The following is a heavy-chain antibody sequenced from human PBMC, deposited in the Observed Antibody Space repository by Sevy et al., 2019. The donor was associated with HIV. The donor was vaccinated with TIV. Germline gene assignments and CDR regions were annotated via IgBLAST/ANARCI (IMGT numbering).Heavy chain of an antibody. CDR1: GFTINDDY. V-gene: IGHV3-11*06. D-gene: IGHD3-22*01. Sequence: GGSLRLSCVASGFTINDDYMSWIRQAPGKGLEWVAYISSRSTHTNYADSLKGRFTIPRDNAKNSLFLQMDSLRTEDTAVYDCARELLDSPGGNGAFDIWGQGTMVTVSS. CDR2: ISSRSTHT. CDR3: ARELLDSPGGNGAFDI. J-gene: IGHJ3*02.